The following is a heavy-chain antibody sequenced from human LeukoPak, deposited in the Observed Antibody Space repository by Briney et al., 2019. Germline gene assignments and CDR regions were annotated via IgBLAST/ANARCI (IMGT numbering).Heavy chain of an antibody. CDR1: GFTFSNYW. V-gene: IGHV3-74*01. D-gene: IGHD3-3*01. CDR3: VSGSLQSGYNFDY. J-gene: IGHJ4*02. CDR2: IKYDGSAT. Sequence: GGSLRLSCAASGFTFSNYWMHWLRQVPGKGLVWVSHIKYDGSATNYADSVKGRFTISRDNAKNTLYLQMNSLRAEDTAVYYCVSGSLQSGYNFDYWGQGALVTVSS.